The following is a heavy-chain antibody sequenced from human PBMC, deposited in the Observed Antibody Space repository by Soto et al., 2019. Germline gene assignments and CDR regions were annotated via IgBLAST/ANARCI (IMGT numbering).Heavy chain of an antibody. CDR2: IYSGGST. CDR3: ARGAPYYYGSGSPVAFDI. J-gene: IGHJ3*02. Sequence: EVQLVESGGGLVEPGGSLRLSCAASGFTVSSNYMSWVRQAPGKGLEWVSVIYSGGSTYYADSVKGRFTITRDNSKNTLYLQMNSLRAEDTAVYYCARGAPYYYGSGSPVAFDIWGQGTMVTVSS. CDR1: GFTVSSNY. D-gene: IGHD3-10*01. V-gene: IGHV3-66*01.